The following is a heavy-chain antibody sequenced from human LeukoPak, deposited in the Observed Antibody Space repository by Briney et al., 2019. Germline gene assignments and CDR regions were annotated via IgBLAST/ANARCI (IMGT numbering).Heavy chain of an antibody. CDR1: GGSISSSRDY. D-gene: IGHD4-17*01. CDR2: IYYSGST. V-gene: IGHV4-39*07. Sequence: SETLSLTCTVSGGSISSSRDYWAWIRQPPGKGLEWIANIYYSGSTYYSPSLKSRVTISVDTSKNQFSLKLSSVTAADTAVYYCARDTTGGPFDYWGQGTLVTVSS. CDR3: ARDTTGGPFDY. J-gene: IGHJ4*02.